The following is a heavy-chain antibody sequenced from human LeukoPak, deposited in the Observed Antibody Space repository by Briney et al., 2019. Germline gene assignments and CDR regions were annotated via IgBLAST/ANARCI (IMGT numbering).Heavy chain of an antibody. CDR3: AREGWSYERDLDY. Sequence: ASVKVSYKASGYTFTDYYMHWVGQAPGQGGEGMGWINPNSGGTNYAQKFQGRVTMTRDTSISTAYMELSRLRSDDTAVYYCAREGWSYERDLDYWGQGTLVTVSS. J-gene: IGHJ4*02. D-gene: IGHD1-26*01. CDR1: GYTFTDYY. V-gene: IGHV1-2*02. CDR2: INPNSGGT.